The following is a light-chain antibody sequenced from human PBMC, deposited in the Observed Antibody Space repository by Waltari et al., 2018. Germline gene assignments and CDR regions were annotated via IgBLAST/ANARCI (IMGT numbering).Light chain of an antibody. CDR2: GKN. J-gene: IGLJ2*01. Sequence: SSELTQDPAVSVALGQTVRITCQGDSLRSYYASWYQQKPGQAPLLVIYGKNNRPSGIPDRFSGSSSGNKASLTITGAQAEDEADYYCNSRDSSGSVVFGGGTKLTVL. CDR1: SLRSYY. CDR3: NSRDSSGSVV. V-gene: IGLV3-19*01.